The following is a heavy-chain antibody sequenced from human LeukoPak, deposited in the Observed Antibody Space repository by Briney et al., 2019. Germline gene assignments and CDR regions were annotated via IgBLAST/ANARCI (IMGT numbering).Heavy chain of an antibody. CDR1: GYTFTSYG. CDR2: ISAYNGNT. CDR3: ARDRPYYSGYDYSISYYYYGMDV. D-gene: IGHD5-12*01. V-gene: IGHV1-18*01. J-gene: IGHJ6*02. Sequence: ASVKVSCKSSGYTFTSYGISWRRQAPGQGLEWMRWISAYNGNTNYAQKLQGRVTMTTDTSTSTAYMELRSLRSGDTAVYYCARDRPYYSGYDYSISYYYYGMDVWGQGTTVTVSS.